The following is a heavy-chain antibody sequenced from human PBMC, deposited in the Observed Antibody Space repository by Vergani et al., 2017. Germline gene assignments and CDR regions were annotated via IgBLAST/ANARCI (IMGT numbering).Heavy chain of an antibody. CDR1: GYTFTGYY. CDR3: VRDRITCTYDHCPRYYYDL. CDR2: TNPISGNT. D-gene: IGHD2-8*01. V-gene: IGHV1-8*03. J-gene: IGHJ4*02. Sequence: QVQLVQSGAEVKKPGASVKVSCKASGYTFTGYYMHWVRQAPGQGLEGMGWTNPISGNTGYAQNLQGRLTITRDTSVNTAYMELSSLTSEDMAVYYCVRDRITCTYDHCPRYYYDLWGQGTLVTVSS.